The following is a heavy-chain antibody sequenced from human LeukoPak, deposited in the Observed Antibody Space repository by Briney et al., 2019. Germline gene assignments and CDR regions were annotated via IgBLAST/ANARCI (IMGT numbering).Heavy chain of an antibody. CDR2: SRNRAKSYTT. CDR1: GVTFSDHY. J-gene: IGHJ4*02. D-gene: IGHD6-19*01. V-gene: IGHV3-72*01. CDR3: VRVAYTSDWHFDY. Sequence: PGGTLRLSCTVSGVTFSDHYMDWVRLAPGQGKELGGRSRNRAKSYTTDYAASVRGRFTISRDDSQNSLYLQMRSLKTEDTAVYHCVRVAYTSDWHFDYWGQGTLVTVSS.